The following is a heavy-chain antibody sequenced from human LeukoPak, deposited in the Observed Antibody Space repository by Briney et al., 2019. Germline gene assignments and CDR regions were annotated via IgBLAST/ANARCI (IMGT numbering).Heavy chain of an antibody. Sequence: GGSLRLSCEASGFTFDNYAMHWVRQAPGRRLEWVAVISFDGNQEYYPDSLKGRFTISRDNSKNTLYLQMNGLKTGDTAVYYCAREGSIVARTDYWGQGALVIVSS. CDR2: ISFDGNQE. D-gene: IGHD3-16*02. J-gene: IGHJ4*02. CDR1: GFTFDNYA. CDR3: AREGSIVARTDY. V-gene: IGHV3-30-3*01.